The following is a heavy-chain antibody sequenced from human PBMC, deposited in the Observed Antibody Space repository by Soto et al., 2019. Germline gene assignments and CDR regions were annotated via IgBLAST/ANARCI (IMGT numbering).Heavy chain of an antibody. D-gene: IGHD3-22*01. CDR3: ARAGLWYYYDSSGYRPSVYYGMDV. J-gene: IGHJ6*02. Sequence: SETLALTCAVHGGSIRGYYWSWIRQPPGKGMEGIGEINHSGSTNYNPSLKSRVTISVDTSKNQFSLKLSSVTAADTAVYYCARAGLWYYYDSSGYRPSVYYGMDVWGQGTTVTVSS. V-gene: IGHV4-34*01. CDR1: GGSIRGYY. CDR2: INHSGST.